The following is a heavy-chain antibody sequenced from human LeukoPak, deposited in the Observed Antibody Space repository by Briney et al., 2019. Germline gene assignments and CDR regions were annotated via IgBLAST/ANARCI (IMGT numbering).Heavy chain of an antibody. V-gene: IGHV3-23*01. Sequence: GGSLRLSCAASGFTFSSYAMSWVRQAPGKGLEWVSAISGSGGSTYYADSVKGQFTISRDNSKNTLYLQMNSLRAEDTAVYYCAKDLSPGIAPFEYWGQGTLVTVSS. CDR3: AKDLSPGIAPFEY. J-gene: IGHJ4*02. CDR1: GFTFSSYA. D-gene: IGHD6-13*01. CDR2: ISGSGGST.